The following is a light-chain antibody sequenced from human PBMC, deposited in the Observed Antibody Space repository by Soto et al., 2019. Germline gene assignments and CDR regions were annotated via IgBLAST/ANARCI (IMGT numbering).Light chain of an antibody. CDR1: QSVRNNY. V-gene: IGKV3-20*01. Sequence: EIVLTQSPDTLSLSPGERATLSCRASQSVRNNYLAWYQQKPGQAPRFLIYDASSRATGIPDRFSGSGSGTDITLTIGRLEPEDFAVYYCQQYGSTPLTFGGGTKVDIE. CDR3: QQYGSTPLT. J-gene: IGKJ4*01. CDR2: DAS.